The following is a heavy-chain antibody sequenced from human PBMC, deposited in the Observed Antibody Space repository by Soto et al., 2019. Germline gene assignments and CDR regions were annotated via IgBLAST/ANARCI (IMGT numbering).Heavy chain of an antibody. CDR1: GDSISNYY. V-gene: IGHV4-59*01. D-gene: IGHD6-6*01. J-gene: IGHJ6*02. CDR3: ARAGIAAHNNYYYSYGMDV. CDR2: IYHSGNT. Sequence: NPSETLSLTCTVSGDSISNYYWSWIRQAPGKGLEWIGFIYHSGNTNYNPSLKSRVTMSIDTSKSQFSLKLNSVTAADTAVYYCARAGIAAHNNYYYSYGMDVWGQGTTVTVSS.